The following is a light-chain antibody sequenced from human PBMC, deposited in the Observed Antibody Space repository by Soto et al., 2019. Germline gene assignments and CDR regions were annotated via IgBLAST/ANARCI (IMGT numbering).Light chain of an antibody. CDR1: SSDVGGYNY. Sequence: QSALTQPASVSGSPGQSITISCTGTSSDVGGYNYVSWYQQHPGKAPKLMIYDVSHRPSGVSNRFSGSKSGNTASLTISGLQAEDEADYYGSSYTSSSTRVFGGGTKLTVL. CDR2: DVS. V-gene: IGLV2-14*01. J-gene: IGLJ2*01. CDR3: SSYTSSSTRV.